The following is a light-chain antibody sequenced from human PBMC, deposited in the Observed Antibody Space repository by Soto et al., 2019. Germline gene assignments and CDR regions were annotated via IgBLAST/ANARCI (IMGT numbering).Light chain of an antibody. CDR3: QQYHSSLWT. CDR1: QSVSSAY. J-gene: IGKJ1*01. CDR2: GTS. Sequence: EIVLTQSPGTLSLSPGERATLSCRASQSVSSAYLAWYQQKPGQAPRLLMYGTSTRAAGIPDRFSGSGSGTDFTLTISRLEPEDFAVYYCQQYHSSLWTFGQGTKVDIK. V-gene: IGKV3-20*01.